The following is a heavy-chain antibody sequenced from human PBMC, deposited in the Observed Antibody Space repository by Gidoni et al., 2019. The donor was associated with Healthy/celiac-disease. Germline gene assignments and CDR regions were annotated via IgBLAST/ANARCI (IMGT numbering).Heavy chain of an antibody. CDR2: ISGSGGST. J-gene: IGHJ6*02. Sequence: EVQLVESGGGLVQPGGSLRLSCAASGFPFSSYAMRWVRQAPGKGLEWVSAISGSGGSTYYADSVKGRFTISRDNSKNTLYLQMNSLRAEDTAVYYCAKAGYIVMVVAATSGGYGMDVWGQGTTVTVSS. V-gene: IGHV3-23*04. CDR3: AKAGYIVMVVAATSGGYGMDV. D-gene: IGHD2-15*01. CDR1: GFPFSSYA.